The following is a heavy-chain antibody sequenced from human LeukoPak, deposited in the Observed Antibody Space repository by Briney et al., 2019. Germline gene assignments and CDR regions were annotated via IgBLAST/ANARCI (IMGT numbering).Heavy chain of an antibody. CDR1: GGSISSYY. Sequence: SETLSLTCTVSGGSISSYYWSWIRQPPGKGLEWIGYIYYSGSTNYNPSLKSRVTISVDTSKNQFSLKLSSVTAADTAVYYCARHSFSSSWDFDSWGQGTLVTVSS. CDR3: ARHSFSSSWDFDS. CDR2: IYYSGST. D-gene: IGHD6-13*01. V-gene: IGHV4-59*01. J-gene: IGHJ4*02.